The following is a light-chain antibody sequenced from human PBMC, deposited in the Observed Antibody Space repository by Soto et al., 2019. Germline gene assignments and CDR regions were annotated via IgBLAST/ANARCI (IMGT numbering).Light chain of an antibody. CDR1: SSDVGAYNY. CDR2: DVA. V-gene: IGLV2-14*03. J-gene: IGLJ2*01. CDR3: SSYTLRRTVV. Sequence: QSALTQPASVSGSPGQSITISCTGTSSDVGAYNYVSWYQHHPGKAPKLMIYDVANRPSGVSNRFSGSKSGNTASLTISGLQAEDEADYYCSSYTLRRTVVFGGGTKLTVL.